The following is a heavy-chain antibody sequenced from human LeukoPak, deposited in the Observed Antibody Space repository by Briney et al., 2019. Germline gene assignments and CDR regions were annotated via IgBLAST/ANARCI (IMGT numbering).Heavy chain of an antibody. CDR2: IWYDGSNK. Sequence: GGSLRLSCAASGFTFSSYGMHWVRQAPGKGLEWVAVIWYDGSNKYYAHSVKGRFTISRDNSKNTLYLQMNSLRAEDTVVYYCARDRSSGWSPFDYWGQGTLVTVSS. CDR3: ARDRSSGWSPFDY. J-gene: IGHJ4*02. CDR1: GFTFSSYG. D-gene: IGHD6-19*01. V-gene: IGHV3-33*01.